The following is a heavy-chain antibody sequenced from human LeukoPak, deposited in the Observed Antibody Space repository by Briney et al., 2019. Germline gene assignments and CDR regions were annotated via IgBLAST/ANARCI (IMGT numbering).Heavy chain of an antibody. Sequence: GGSLRLSCAASGFTFSDYYMSWIRQAPGKGLEWVSYISSSGSTIYYADSVKGRFTISRDNAKNSLYLQMNSLRAEDTAAYYCAREAYYDFWSGYSLYFDYWGQGTLVTVSS. V-gene: IGHV3-11*04. CDR2: ISSSGSTI. CDR3: AREAYYDFWSGYSLYFDY. CDR1: GFTFSDYY. D-gene: IGHD3-3*01. J-gene: IGHJ4*02.